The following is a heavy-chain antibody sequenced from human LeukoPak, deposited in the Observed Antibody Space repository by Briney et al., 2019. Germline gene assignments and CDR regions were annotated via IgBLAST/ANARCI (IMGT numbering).Heavy chain of an antibody. CDR1: GFTFSNYY. D-gene: IGHD1-26*01. J-gene: IGHJ4*02. CDR2: IGAADDT. V-gene: IGHV3-13*04. Sequence: GGSLRLSCAASGFTFSNYYMFWVRQTTGKGLEWVSTIGAADDTYYPGSVRGRFTISRESAKDSLYLQMNSLRAGDTAVYYCARGSGSHFDYWGQGTLVTVSS. CDR3: ARGSGSHFDY.